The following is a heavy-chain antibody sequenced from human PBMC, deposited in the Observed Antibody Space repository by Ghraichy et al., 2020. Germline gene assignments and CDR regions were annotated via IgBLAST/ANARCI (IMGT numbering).Heavy chain of an antibody. J-gene: IGHJ4*02. Sequence: SGPTLVKPTQTLTLTCTFSGFSLSTSGVGVGWIRQPPGKALEWLALIYWNDDKRYSPSLKSRLTITKDTSKNQVVLTMTNMDPVDTATYYCAHSPDIRPLAVAGIHFDYWGQGTLVTVSS. D-gene: IGHD6-19*01. CDR2: IYWNDDK. V-gene: IGHV2-5*01. CDR1: GFSLSTSGVG. CDR3: AHSPDIRPLAVAGIHFDY.